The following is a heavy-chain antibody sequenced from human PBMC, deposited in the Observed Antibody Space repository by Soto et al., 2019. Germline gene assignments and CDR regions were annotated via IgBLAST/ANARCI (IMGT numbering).Heavy chain of an antibody. CDR2: ISCNGSST. D-gene: IGHD2-15*01. Sequence: GGSLRLSCAASGFIFSSYAMHWVRQAPGKGLEWVAVISCNGSSTYYADSVRGRFTISRDNSKNTLYLQMGSLRAEDMAVYYCARDRGCSGGSCYFHYYYYMDVWGKGTTVTVSS. J-gene: IGHJ6*03. CDR3: ARDRGCSGGSCYFHYYYYMDV. CDR1: GFIFSSYA. V-gene: IGHV3-30*14.